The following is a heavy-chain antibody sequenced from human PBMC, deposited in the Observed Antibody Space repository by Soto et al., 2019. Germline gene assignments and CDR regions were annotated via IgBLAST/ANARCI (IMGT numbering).Heavy chain of an antibody. V-gene: IGHV4-59*01. D-gene: IGHD5-12*01. CDR1: GGSISSYY. Sequence: SETLSLTCTVSGGSISSYYWSWIRQPPGKGLEWIGYIYYSGSTNYNPSLKSRVTISVDTSKNQFSLKLSSVTAADTAVYYCARDRRRGYDYFDYWGQGTLVTVSS. CDR2: IYYSGST. CDR3: ARDRRRGYDYFDY. J-gene: IGHJ4*02.